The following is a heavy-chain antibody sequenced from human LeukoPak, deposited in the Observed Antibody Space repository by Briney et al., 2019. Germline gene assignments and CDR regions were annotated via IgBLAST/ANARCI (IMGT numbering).Heavy chain of an antibody. CDR1: GGPISSYY. CDR2: IYYSGST. J-gene: IGHJ6*02. D-gene: IGHD6-6*01. CDR3: AREHEYSSSSGYYYYYGMDV. Sequence: SETLSLTCTVSGGPISSYYWSWIRQPPGKGLEWIGYIYYSGSTNYNPSLKSRVTISVDTSKNQFSLKLSSVTAADTAVYYCAREHEYSSSSGYYYYYGMDVWGQGTTVTVSS. V-gene: IGHV4-59*12.